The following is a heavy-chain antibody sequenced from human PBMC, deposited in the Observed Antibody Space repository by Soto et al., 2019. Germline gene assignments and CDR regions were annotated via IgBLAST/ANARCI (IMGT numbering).Heavy chain of an antibody. Sequence: SETLSLTCTVSGGSISSSSYYWGWIRQPPGKGLEWIGSIYYSGSTYYNPSLKSRVTISVDTSKNQFSLKLSSVTAADTAVYYCASEGIRHYDFWSGYYPDYYYYYMDVWGKGTTVTVSS. CDR3: ASEGIRHYDFWSGYYPDYYYYYMDV. CDR1: GGSISSSSYY. J-gene: IGHJ6*03. D-gene: IGHD3-3*01. CDR2: IYYSGST. V-gene: IGHV4-39*01.